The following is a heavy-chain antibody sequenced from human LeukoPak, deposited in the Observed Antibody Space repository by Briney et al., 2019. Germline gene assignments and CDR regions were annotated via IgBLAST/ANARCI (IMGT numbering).Heavy chain of an antibody. Sequence: PSETLSLTCTVSGGSISHYYWSWIRQSPGKGLEWLGYNYYSGTTNYHPSLKSRVTISVDTSSNQFSLQLRSVTAADTAVYYCAREDPQTTVPEGMDVWGQGTTVIVSS. CDR1: GGSISHYY. D-gene: IGHD4-17*01. J-gene: IGHJ6*02. CDR3: AREDPQTTVPEGMDV. CDR2: NYYSGTT. V-gene: IGHV4-59*01.